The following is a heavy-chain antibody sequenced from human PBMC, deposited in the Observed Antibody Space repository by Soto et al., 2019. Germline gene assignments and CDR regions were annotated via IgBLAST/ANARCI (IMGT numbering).Heavy chain of an antibody. D-gene: IGHD2-2*02. CDR2: ISAYNGNT. CDR1: GYTITSYG. J-gene: IGHJ3*02. CDR3: AREESSTSCYTGCRSSADDAFDI. V-gene: IGHV1-18*01. Sequence: QVQLVQSGAEVKKPGASVKVSCKASGYTITSYGISWVRQAPGQGLEWMGWISAYNGNTNYAQKLQGRVTMTTDTSTSTAYMELRSLRSDDTAVYYCAREESSTSCYTGCRSSADDAFDIWGQGTMVTVSS.